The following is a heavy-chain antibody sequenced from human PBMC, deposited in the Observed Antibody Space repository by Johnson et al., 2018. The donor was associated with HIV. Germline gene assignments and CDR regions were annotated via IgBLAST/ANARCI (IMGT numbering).Heavy chain of an antibody. CDR1: GFTFDDYA. Sequence: QLVESGGGLVQPGRSLRLSCAASGFTFDDYAMHWVRQAPGKGLEWVSGISWNSGSIGYADSVKGRFSISRDNGKNSLYLQMNSLRAEDTALYYCAKDMSSGSYFGEWDHDA. D-gene: IGHD1-26*01. CDR3: AKDMSSGSYFGEWDHDA. CDR2: ISWNSGSI. V-gene: IGHV3-9*01. J-gene: IGHJ3*01.